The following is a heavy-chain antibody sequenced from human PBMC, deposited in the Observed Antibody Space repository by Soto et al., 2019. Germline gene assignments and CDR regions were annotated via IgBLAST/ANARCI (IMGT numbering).Heavy chain of an antibody. J-gene: IGHJ6*02. D-gene: IGHD3-22*01. CDR1: GFTFSNAW. CDR3: TTDLYYYDSSGYYYDYYYGMDV. Sequence: GGSLRLSCAASGFTFSNAWMNWVRQAPGKGLEWVGRIKSKTDGGTTDYAAPMKGRFTISRDDSKNTLYLQMNSLKTEDTAVYYCTTDLYYYDSSGYYYDYYYGMDVWGQGTTVTVSS. V-gene: IGHV3-15*07. CDR2: IKSKTDGGTT.